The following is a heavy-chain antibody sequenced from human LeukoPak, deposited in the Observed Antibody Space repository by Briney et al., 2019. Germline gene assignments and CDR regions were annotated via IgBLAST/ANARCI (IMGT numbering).Heavy chain of an antibody. J-gene: IGHJ4*02. D-gene: IGHD5-18*01. CDR1: GFTFSSYA. Sequence: GGSLRLSCAASGFTFSSYAMSWVRQAPGKGLEWVSAISGSGDSKYYADYVKGRFTISRDNSKNTLYLQMNSLRAEDTAVYYCAKKRGRYSYAIDYWGQGTLVTVSS. CDR2: ISGSGDSK. V-gene: IGHV3-23*01. CDR3: AKKRGRYSYAIDY.